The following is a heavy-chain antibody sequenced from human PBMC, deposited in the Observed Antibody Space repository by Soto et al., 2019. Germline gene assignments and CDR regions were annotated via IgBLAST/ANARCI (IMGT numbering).Heavy chain of an antibody. J-gene: IGHJ6*02. V-gene: IGHV3-48*03. CDR1: VFTFSSYE. CDR2: ISSSGSSI. Sequence: VGSLRLSCASSVFTFSSYEMNCVRQAPGKWLEWVSYISSSGSSIYYADSVKGRFTIFTDNAENSLYLQMNSLRAEDTALYYWARISSGGRYYYGMGVWGHGPTVTV. D-gene: IGHD2-15*01. CDR3: ARISSGGRYYYGMGV.